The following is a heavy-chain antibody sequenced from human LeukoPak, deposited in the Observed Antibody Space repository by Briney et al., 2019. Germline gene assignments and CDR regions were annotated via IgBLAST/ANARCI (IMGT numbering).Heavy chain of an antibody. Sequence: GGSLRLSCAASGFTFSSYAMSWVRQAPGKGLEWVSAISGSGGSTYYVDSVKGRFTISRDNSKNTLYLQMNSLRAEDTAVYYCAKAKLRYFDWLYSWGQGTLVTVSS. V-gene: IGHV3-23*01. J-gene: IGHJ5*01. CDR1: GFTFSSYA. CDR3: AKAKLRYFDWLYS. CDR2: ISGSGGST. D-gene: IGHD3-9*01.